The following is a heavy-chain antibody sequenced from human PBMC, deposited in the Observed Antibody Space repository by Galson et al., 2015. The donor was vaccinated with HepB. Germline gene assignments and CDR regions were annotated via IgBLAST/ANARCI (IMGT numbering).Heavy chain of an antibody. V-gene: IGHV1-18*01. CDR3: ARNTSDKGSFDV. Sequence: SCKASGYTFTSYALSWVRQAPGQGLEWMGWISGYNDNTNYAQKFQGRVTMTTDTSTSAAYMEVRSLRSEDTAVYYCARNTSDKGSFDVWGQGTLVTVSS. J-gene: IGHJ3*01. CDR2: ISGYNDNT. D-gene: IGHD1/OR15-1a*01. CDR1: GYTFTSYA.